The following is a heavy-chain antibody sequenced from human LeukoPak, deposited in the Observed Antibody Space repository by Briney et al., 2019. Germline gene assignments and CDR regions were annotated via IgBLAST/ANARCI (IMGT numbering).Heavy chain of an antibody. CDR1: GFTFSSYA. D-gene: IGHD3-22*01. Sequence: GGSLRLSCAASGFTFSSYAMSWVRQAPGKGLEWVSAXSGSGGSTYYADSVKGRFTISRDNSKNTLYLQMNSLRAEDTAVYYCAKDGPRLYYYDSSGYPTFDYWGQGTLVTVSS. CDR3: AKDGPRLYYYDSSGYPTFDY. J-gene: IGHJ4*02. CDR2: XSGSGGST. V-gene: IGHV3-23*01.